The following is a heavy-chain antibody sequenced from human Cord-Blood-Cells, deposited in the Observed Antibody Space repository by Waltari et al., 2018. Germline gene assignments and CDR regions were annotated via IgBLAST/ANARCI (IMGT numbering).Heavy chain of an antibody. V-gene: IGHV4-39*01. Sequence: QLQLQESGPGLVKPSETLSFTCTVSGGSISSSSYYWGWIRQPPGKGLEWIGSIYYSGSTYYNPSLKSRVTISVDTSKNQFSLKLSSVTAADTAVYYCARHPLTGDAFDIWGQGTMVTVSS. CDR2: IYYSGST. D-gene: IGHD7-27*01. CDR1: GGSISSSSYY. J-gene: IGHJ3*02. CDR3: ARHPLTGDAFDI.